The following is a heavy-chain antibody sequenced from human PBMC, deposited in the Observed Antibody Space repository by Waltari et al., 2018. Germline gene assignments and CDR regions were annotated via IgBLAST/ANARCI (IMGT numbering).Heavy chain of an antibody. CDR2: IKHSGST. J-gene: IGHJ6*03. Sequence: QVQLQQWGAGLLKPSETLSLTCAVYGGSFSGYYWSWIRQPPGKGLEWIGEIKHSGSTNYNPSLKSRVTISVDTSKNQFSLKLSSVTAADTAVYYCARGRGYDFWSGYYSLYYYYMDVWGKGTTVTISS. CDR3: ARGRGYDFWSGYYSLYYYYMDV. D-gene: IGHD3-3*01. CDR1: GGSFSGYY. V-gene: IGHV4-34*01.